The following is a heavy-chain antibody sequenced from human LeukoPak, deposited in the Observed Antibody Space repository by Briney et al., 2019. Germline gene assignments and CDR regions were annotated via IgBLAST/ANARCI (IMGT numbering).Heavy chain of an antibody. V-gene: IGHV3-21*01. D-gene: IGHD3-3*01. CDR1: GFTFSSYS. Sequence: PGGSLRLSCAASGFTFSSYSMSWVRQAPGKGLEWVSSISSSSSYIYYADSVKGRFTISRDNAKNSLYLQMNSLRAEDTAVYYCARGDYDFWSGPSAGYYYGMDVWGQGTTVTVPS. CDR2: ISSSSSYI. J-gene: IGHJ6*02. CDR3: ARGDYDFWSGPSAGYYYGMDV.